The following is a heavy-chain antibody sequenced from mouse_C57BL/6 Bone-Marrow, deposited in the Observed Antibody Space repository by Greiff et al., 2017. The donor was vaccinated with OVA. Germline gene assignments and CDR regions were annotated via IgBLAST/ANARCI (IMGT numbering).Heavy chain of an antibody. CDR3: AREIYYGYFDY. V-gene: IGHV5-17*01. Sequence: EVQVVESGGGLVKPGGSLKLSCAASGFTFSDYGMHWVRQAPEKGLEWVAYISSGSSTIYYADKVKGRVTISRDNAKNTLFLQMTSLRSEDTAMYYCAREIYYGYFDYWGQGTTLTVSS. CDR1: GFTFSDYG. CDR2: ISSGSSTI. J-gene: IGHJ2*01. D-gene: IGHD2-1*01.